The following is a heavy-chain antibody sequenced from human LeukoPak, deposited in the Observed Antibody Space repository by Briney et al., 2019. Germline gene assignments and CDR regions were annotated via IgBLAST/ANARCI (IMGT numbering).Heavy chain of an antibody. CDR1: GDSISTSSYY. Sequence: SETLSLTCTVSGDSISTSSYYWGWIRQPPGKGLEWIGSIYYSGSTYYNPSLKSRVTISLDTSKNQFSLKLTSVTAADTAMYYCARRYSDYYDWGHGNLVTVSS. CDR2: IYYSGST. J-gene: IGHJ4*01. V-gene: IGHV4-39*07. D-gene: IGHD3-16*01. CDR3: ARRYSDYYD.